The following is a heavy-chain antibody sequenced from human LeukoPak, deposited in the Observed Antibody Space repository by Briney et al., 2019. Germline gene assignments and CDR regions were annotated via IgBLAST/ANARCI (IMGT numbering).Heavy chain of an antibody. CDR3: ARGEDRDGYNLPFDY. J-gene: IGHJ4*02. V-gene: IGHV4-31*03. D-gene: IGHD5-24*01. CDR2: IYYSGST. Sequence: PSQTLSLTCTVSGGSISSGGYYRSWIRQHPGTGLEWIGYIYYSGSTYYNPSLKSRITISIDTSKNQFSLKLSSVTAADTAVYYCARGEDRDGYNLPFDYWGQGTLVTVSS. CDR1: GGSISSGGYY.